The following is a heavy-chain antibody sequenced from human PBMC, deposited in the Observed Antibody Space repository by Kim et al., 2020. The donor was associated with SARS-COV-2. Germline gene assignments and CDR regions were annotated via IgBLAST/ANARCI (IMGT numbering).Heavy chain of an antibody. Sequence: KFQGRVTITRDTSASTAHMELSSLRSEDTAVYYCARDMGRFGELFDAFDIWGQGTMVTVSS. J-gene: IGHJ3*02. V-gene: IGHV1-3*01. CDR3: ARDMGRFGELFDAFDI. D-gene: IGHD3-10*01.